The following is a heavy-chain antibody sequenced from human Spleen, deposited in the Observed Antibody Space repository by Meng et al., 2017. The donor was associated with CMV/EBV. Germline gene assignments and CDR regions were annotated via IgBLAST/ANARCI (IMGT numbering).Heavy chain of an antibody. CDR2: IYHSGST. CDR1: GYSISSGYY. Sequence: ETLSLTCTVSGYSISSGYYWGWVRQPPGKGLEWIGSIYHSGSTYYNPSLKSRVTISVDTSKNQFSLKLSSVTAADTAVYYCARARFDYWGQGTLVTVSS. V-gene: IGHV4-38-2*02. J-gene: IGHJ4*02. CDR3: ARARFDY.